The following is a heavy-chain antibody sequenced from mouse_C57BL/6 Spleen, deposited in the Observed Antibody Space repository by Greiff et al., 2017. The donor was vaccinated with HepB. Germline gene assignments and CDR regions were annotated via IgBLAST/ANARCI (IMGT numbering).Heavy chain of an antibody. CDR3: ARGGVVDWYFDV. Sequence: QVQLQQPGAELVKPGASVKMSCKASGYTFTSYWITWVKQRPGQGLEWIGDIYPGSGSTNYNEKFKSKATLTVDTSSSTAYMQLSSLTSEDSAVHYCARGGVVDWYFDVWGTGTTVTVSS. CDR2: IYPGSGST. D-gene: IGHD1-1*01. CDR1: GYTFTSYW. J-gene: IGHJ1*03. V-gene: IGHV1-55*01.